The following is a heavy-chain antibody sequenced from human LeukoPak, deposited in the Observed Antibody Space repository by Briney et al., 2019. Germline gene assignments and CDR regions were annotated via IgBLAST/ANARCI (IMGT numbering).Heavy chain of an antibody. CDR2: IYYSGST. Sequence: SETLSLTCTVSGGSISSSSYYWAWIRQPPGKGLEWIGSIYYSGSTYFNPSLKSRVTISVDTSKNQFSLKLSSVTAADTAVYYCARDRRTELPPANFDPWGQGTLVTVSS. V-gene: IGHV4-39*07. CDR1: GGSISSSSYY. CDR3: ARDRRTELPPANFDP. D-gene: IGHD1-7*01. J-gene: IGHJ5*02.